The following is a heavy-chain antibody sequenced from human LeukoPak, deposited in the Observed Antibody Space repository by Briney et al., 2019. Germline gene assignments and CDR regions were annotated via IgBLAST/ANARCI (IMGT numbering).Heavy chain of an antibody. CDR3: AREVRGYSYGPNWFDP. V-gene: IGHV1-2*02. D-gene: IGHD5-18*01. Sequence: GASVKVSCKASGYTFTSYGISWVRQAPGQGLEWMGWINPNSGGTNYAQKFQGRVTMTRDTSISTAYMELSRLRSDDTAVYYCAREVRGYSYGPNWFDPWGQGTLVTISS. CDR2: INPNSGGT. CDR1: GYTFTSYG. J-gene: IGHJ5*02.